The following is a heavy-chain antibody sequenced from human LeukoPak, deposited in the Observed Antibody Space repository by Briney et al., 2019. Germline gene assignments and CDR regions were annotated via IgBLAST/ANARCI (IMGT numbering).Heavy chain of an antibody. D-gene: IGHD6-6*01. CDR1: GFTFSSYA. CDR2: ISGSGGST. V-gene: IGHV3-23*01. J-gene: IGHJ5*02. CDR3: AKDEYSSTAGYWFDP. Sequence: GGSLRLSCAASGFTFSSYAMSWVRQAPGKGLEWVSAISGSGGSTYYADSVKGRFTISRDNSKNTLYLQMNSLRAEDTVVYYCAKDEYSSTAGYWFDPWGQGTLVTVSS.